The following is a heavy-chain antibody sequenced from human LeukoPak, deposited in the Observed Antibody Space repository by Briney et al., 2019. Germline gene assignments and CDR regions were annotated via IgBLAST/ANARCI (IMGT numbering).Heavy chain of an antibody. J-gene: IGHJ3*02. CDR1: GGTFSSYA. V-gene: IGHV1-69*01. D-gene: IGHD3-10*01. Sequence: GASVKVSCKASGGTFSSYAISWVLQAPGQGLEWMGGIIPIFGTANYAQKFQGRVTITADESTSTAYMELSSLRSEDTAVYYCARVRVTGSGSYPTIDAFDIWGQGTMVTVSS. CDR3: ARVRVTGSGSYPTIDAFDI. CDR2: IIPIFGTA.